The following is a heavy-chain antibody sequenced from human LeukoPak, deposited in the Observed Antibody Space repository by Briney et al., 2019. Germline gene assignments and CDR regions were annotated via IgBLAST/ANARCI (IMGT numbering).Heavy chain of an antibody. V-gene: IGHV3-23*01. J-gene: IGHJ4*02. CDR1: GFTFNNYA. Sequence: PGGSLRLSCAASGFTFNNYAMNWVRQAPGKGLEWVSAISNTSKTIYYADSVKGRFTISRDNSKSTLYLQMNGLTGEDKALYYCARAPSLTGISRYFDYWGQGALVTVSS. CDR3: ARAPSLTGISRYFDY. D-gene: IGHD1-1*01. CDR2: ISNTSKTI.